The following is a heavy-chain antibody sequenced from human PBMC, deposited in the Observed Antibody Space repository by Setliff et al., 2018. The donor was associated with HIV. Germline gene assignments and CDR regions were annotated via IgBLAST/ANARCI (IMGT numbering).Heavy chain of an antibody. D-gene: IGHD4-17*01. CDR2: IYTSGST. Sequence: SETLSLTCTVSGGSISSGSYYWSWIRQPAGKGLEWIGHIYTSGSTNYNPSLKSRVTISVDTSKNQFSLKLSSVTAADTAVYYCARVGYGDYGDAFDIWGQGTMVTV. J-gene: IGHJ3*02. CDR1: GGSISSGSYY. CDR3: ARVGYGDYGDAFDI. V-gene: IGHV4-61*09.